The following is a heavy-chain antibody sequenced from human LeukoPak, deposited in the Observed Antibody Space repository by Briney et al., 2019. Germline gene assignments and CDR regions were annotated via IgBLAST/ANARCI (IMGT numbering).Heavy chain of an antibody. CDR2: IKQDGSEK. V-gene: IGHV3-7*01. CDR1: GFTFSSYW. D-gene: IGHD3-3*01. Sequence: GGSLRLSCAASGFTFSSYWMSWVRQAPGKGLEWVANIKQDGSEKYYVDSVKGRLTISRDNAKNSLYLQMNSLRAEDTAVYYCARLVDNYDFWSGYFYNWFDPWGQGTLVTVSS. CDR3: ARLVDNYDFWSGYFYNWFDP. J-gene: IGHJ5*02.